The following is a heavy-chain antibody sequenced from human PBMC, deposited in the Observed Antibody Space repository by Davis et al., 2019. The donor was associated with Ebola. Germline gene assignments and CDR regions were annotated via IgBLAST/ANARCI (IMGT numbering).Heavy chain of an antibody. CDR1: RGSISSHF. CDR2: IFYTGST. V-gene: IGHV4-59*11. J-gene: IGHJ6*02. CDR3: ARQPRSTRSPEYYHGLDV. Sequence: PSETLSLTCAVSRGSISSHFWSWIRQSPGQGLEWIGSIFYTGSTNLNPSLRSRVTLSVDRPKNQFSLNLTSVTAEDTAVYFCARQPRSTRSPEYYHGLDVWGQGTTVVVSS. D-gene: IGHD3-16*01.